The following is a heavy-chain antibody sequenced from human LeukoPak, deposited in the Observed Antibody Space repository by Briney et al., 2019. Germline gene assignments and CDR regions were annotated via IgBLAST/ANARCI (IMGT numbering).Heavy chain of an antibody. CDR3: ARDRRDGYCLGH. Sequence: TGGSLRLSCTGSGFTVSSSYMSWVRRTPGKGLEWVSVMYSGGTTYYADSVKGRFTISRDSSKNTVNLQMNSLRAEDTAVYYCARDRRDGYCLGHWGQGTLVAVSS. J-gene: IGHJ4*02. CDR2: MYSGGTT. V-gene: IGHV3-66*01. CDR1: GFTVSSSY. D-gene: IGHD5-24*01.